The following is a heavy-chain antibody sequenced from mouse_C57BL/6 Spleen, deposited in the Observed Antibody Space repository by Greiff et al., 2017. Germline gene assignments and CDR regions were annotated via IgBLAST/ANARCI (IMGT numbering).Heavy chain of an antibody. J-gene: IGHJ4*01. CDR3: ARVDYDGGGYAMDY. CDR2: ISSGGDYI. Sequence: EVQVVESGEGLVKPGGSLKLSCAASGFTFSSYAMSWVRQTPEKSLEWVAYISSGGDYIYYADTVKGRFTFSRDNARNTLYLQMSSLKSEDTAMYYCARVDYDGGGYAMDYWGQGTSVTVSS. CDR1: GFTFSSYA. D-gene: IGHD2-4*01. V-gene: IGHV5S21*01.